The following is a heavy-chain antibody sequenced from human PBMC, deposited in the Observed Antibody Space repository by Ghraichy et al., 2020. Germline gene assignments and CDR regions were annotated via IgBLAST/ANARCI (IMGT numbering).Heavy chain of an antibody. J-gene: IGHJ2*01. D-gene: IGHD2-2*01. CDR2: ISGSGGST. CDR3: ARGYCSSTSCYVNYWYFDL. V-gene: IGHV3-23*01. CDR1: GFTFSSYA. Sequence: GGSLRLSCAASGFTFSSYAMSWVRQAPGKGLEWVSAISGSGGSTYYADSVKGRFTISRDNSKNTLYLQMNSLRAEDTAVYYCARGYCSSTSCYVNYWYFDLWGRGTLVTVSS.